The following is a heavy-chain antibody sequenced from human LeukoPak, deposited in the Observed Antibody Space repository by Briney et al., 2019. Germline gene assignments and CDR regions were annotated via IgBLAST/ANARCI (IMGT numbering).Heavy chain of an antibody. D-gene: IGHD3-22*01. Sequence: PGGSLRLSCAASGFTFSSYSMNWVRQAPGKGLEWVSYISSSSSTIYYADSVKGRFTISRDDAKNSLYLQMNSLRAEDTAVYYCAREVYYDSSGYYPYCFDYWGQGTLVTVSS. V-gene: IGHV3-48*01. J-gene: IGHJ4*02. CDR2: ISSSSSTI. CDR1: GFTFSSYS. CDR3: AREVYYDSSGYYPYCFDY.